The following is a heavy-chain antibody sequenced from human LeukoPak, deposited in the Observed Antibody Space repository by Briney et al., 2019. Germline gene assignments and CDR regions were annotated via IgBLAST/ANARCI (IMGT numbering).Heavy chain of an antibody. CDR3: ASSRITSTPFDY. Sequence: SETLSLTCAVSGGSISTVGYSWSWIRQPPEKGLEWIGYIYYSGSTSYNPSLKSRLIMSIDTSKNQFSLNLSSVTAADTAVYYCASSRITSTPFDYWGQGTLVTVSS. V-gene: IGHV4-30-4*07. D-gene: IGHD1-20*01. J-gene: IGHJ4*02. CDR1: GGSISTVGYS. CDR2: IYYSGST.